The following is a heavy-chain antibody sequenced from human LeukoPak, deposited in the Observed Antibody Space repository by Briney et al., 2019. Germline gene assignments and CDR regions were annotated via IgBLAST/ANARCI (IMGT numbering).Heavy chain of an antibody. CDR2: THYSGST. J-gene: IGHJ4*02. Sequence: SETLSLTCAVSGGSISSYYWSRIRQPPGKGLEWIGYTHYSGSTDYNPSLKTRVTISVDTSKNQFSLKLSSVTAADTAVYYCARGAAGAVPFDYWGQGTLVTVSS. CDR1: GGSISSYY. D-gene: IGHD6-13*01. CDR3: ARGAAGAVPFDY. V-gene: IGHV4-59*08.